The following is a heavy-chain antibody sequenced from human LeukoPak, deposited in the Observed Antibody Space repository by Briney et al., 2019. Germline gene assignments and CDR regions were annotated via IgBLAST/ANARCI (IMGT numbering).Heavy chain of an antibody. J-gene: IGHJ6*02. CDR2: IIPIFGTA. CDR1: GGTFSSYA. Sequence: SVKVSCKASGGTFSSYAISWVRQAPGQGLEWMGGIIPIFGTANYAQKFQDRVTITADESTSTAYMELSSLRSEDTAVYYCAREIDTAMATYYYYYGMDVWGQGTTVTVSS. CDR3: AREIDTAMATYYYYYGMDV. D-gene: IGHD5-18*01. V-gene: IGHV1-69*01.